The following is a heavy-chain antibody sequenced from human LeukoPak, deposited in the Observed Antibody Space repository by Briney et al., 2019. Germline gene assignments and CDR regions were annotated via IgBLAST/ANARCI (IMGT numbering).Heavy chain of an antibody. CDR1: GFTASSNY. CDR3: AREGLLKAFDY. Sequence: GGSLRLSCAASGFTASSNYMSWVRQAPGKGLEWVSVIYSGGSTYYADSVKGRFTISRDNSKNTLYLQMNSLRAEDTAVYYCAREGLLKAFDYWGQGTLVTVSS. D-gene: IGHD2-15*01. CDR2: IYSGGST. J-gene: IGHJ4*02. V-gene: IGHV3-53*01.